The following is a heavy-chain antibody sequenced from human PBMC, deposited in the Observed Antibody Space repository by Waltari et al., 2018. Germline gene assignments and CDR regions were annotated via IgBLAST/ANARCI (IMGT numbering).Heavy chain of an antibody. CDR1: GYTFTSYD. J-gene: IGHJ4*02. CDR2: MNPNSGNT. V-gene: IGHV1-8*01. CDR3: ASQYYYDSSGYYYEV. D-gene: IGHD3-22*01. Sequence: QVQLVQSGAEVTKPEASVKVSCKASGYTFTSYDINWVRQATGQGLEWMGWMNPNSGNTGYAQKFQGRVTMTRNTSISTAYMELSSLRAEDTAVYYCASQYYYDSSGYYYEVWGQGTLVTVSS.